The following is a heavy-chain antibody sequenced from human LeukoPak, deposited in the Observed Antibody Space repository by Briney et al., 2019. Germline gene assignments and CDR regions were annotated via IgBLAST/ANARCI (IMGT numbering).Heavy chain of an antibody. CDR3: ARGVSDCSGGSCYSYFDY. CDR2: INPNSGGT. J-gene: IGHJ4*02. D-gene: IGHD2-15*01. CDR1: GYTFTGYY. V-gene: IGHV1-2*02. Sequence: GASVKVSCKASGYTFTGYYMHWVRQAPGQGLEWMGWINPNSGGTNYAQKFQGRVTMTRDTSISTAYMELSRLRSDDTAVYYCARGVSDCSGGSCYSYFDYWGQGALVTVSS.